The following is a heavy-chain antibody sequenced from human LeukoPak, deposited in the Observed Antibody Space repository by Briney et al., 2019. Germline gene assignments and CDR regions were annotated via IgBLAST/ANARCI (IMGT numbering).Heavy chain of an antibody. CDR2: ISSSSSYI. CDR1: GFTFSSYS. Sequence: GGSLRLSCAASGFTFSSYSMHWVRQAPGKGLEWVSSISSSSSYIYYADSVKGQFTISRDNAKNSLHLQMNSLRDEDTAVYYCARGRFDAFDIWGQGTMVTVSS. V-gene: IGHV3-21*01. CDR3: ARGRFDAFDI. J-gene: IGHJ3*02.